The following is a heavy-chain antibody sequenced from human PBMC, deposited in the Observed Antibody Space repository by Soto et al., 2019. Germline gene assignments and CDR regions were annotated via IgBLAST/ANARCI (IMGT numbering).Heavy chain of an antibody. J-gene: IGHJ2*01. CDR3: ARGKKYYYDSSGYYSRYWYFDL. D-gene: IGHD3-22*01. Sequence: QVQLQQWGAGLLKPSETLSLTCAVYGGSFSGYYWSWIRQPPGKGLEWIGEINHSGSTNYNPSLKSRVTISVDTSKNQFSLKLSSVTAADTAVYYCARGKKYYYDSSGYYSRYWYFDLWGRGTLVTVSS. V-gene: IGHV4-34*01. CDR1: GGSFSGYY. CDR2: INHSGST.